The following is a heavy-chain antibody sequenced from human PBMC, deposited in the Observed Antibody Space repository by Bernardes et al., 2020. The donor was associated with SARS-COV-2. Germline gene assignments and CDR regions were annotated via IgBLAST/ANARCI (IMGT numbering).Heavy chain of an antibody. Sequence: SETLSLTCTVSGDSLSSSDYYWGWIRQPPGRGLEWIGNIYDSGNTYFNPSLKSRVTMFVDTSKNQFSLKLNSVTAADTAVYYCARRSLAVAGTSKTKGYFDYWGQGILVTVSS. CDR3: ARRSLAVAGTSKTKGYFDY. D-gene: IGHD6-19*01. CDR2: IYDSGNT. CDR1: GDSLSSSDYY. J-gene: IGHJ4*02. V-gene: IGHV4-39*01.